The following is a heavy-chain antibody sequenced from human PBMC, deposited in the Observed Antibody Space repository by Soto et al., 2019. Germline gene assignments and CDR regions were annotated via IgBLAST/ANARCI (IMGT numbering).Heavy chain of an antibody. D-gene: IGHD2-15*01. CDR3: ARGKDCSGGGCHAFEI. Sequence: GGSLRLSCAASGFIFSAYPMHWVRQAPGKGFVHITTITANGGSSYYANSVKGRFTISRDNSKNTLYLQMGSLRADDMAFYYCARGKDCSGGGCHAFEIWGQGTTVTVSS. CDR2: ITANGGSS. V-gene: IGHV3-64*01. CDR1: GFIFSAYP. J-gene: IGHJ3*02.